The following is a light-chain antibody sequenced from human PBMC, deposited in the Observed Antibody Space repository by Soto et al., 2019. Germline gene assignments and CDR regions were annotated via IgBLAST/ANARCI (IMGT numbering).Light chain of an antibody. CDR1: QSLTSN. J-gene: IGKJ5*01. CDR2: GAS. Sequence: EIVMTQSPATLSVSPWERAPPYCRASQSLTSNLAWYQKTPGQAPRLLIYGASTRATGIPARFSGRESGPKFILTIRSLQSEDFATYYCLQIYNYPITFGQGTRLEI. V-gene: IGKV3-15*01. CDR3: LQIYNYPIT.